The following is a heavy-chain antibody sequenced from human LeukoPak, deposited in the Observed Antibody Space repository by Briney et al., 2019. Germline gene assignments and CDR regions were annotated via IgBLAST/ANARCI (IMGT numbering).Heavy chain of an antibody. CDR3: AREQDYYDSSGYNAFDI. V-gene: IGHV1-69*06. Sequence: GASVTVSCKASGGTFSSYAISWVRQAPGQGLEWMGGIIPIFGTANYAQKFQGRVTITADKSTSTAYMELSSLRSEDTAVYYCAREQDYYDSSGYNAFDIWGQGTMVTVSS. CDR2: IIPIFGTA. CDR1: GGTFSSYA. D-gene: IGHD3-22*01. J-gene: IGHJ3*02.